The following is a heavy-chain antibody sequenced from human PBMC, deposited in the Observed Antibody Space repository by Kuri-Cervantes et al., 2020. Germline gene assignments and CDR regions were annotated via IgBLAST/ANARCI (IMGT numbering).Heavy chain of an antibody. CDR3: AKDFSGSGRGWFDP. CDR1: GFTFSDYY. D-gene: IGHD3-10*01. Sequence: GESLKISCAASGFTFSDYYMSWIRQAPGKGLEWVSYISSSGSTIYYADSVKGRFTISRDNAKNSLYLQMNNLRAEDTAMFYCAKDFSGSGRGWFDPWGQGTLVTVSS. V-gene: IGHV3-11*01. J-gene: IGHJ5*02. CDR2: ISSSGSTI.